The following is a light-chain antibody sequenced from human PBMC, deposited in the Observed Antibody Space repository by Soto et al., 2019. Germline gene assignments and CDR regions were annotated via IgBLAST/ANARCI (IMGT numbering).Light chain of an antibody. CDR1: QSVSNSF. J-gene: IGKJ2*01. Sequence: EIVLTQSPGTLSLSLGDRATLSCRASQSVSNSFLAWYQQKPDQAPSLLIYGASSRDTGLPDRFSGSGSGTDFTLTISSLQPEDFAAYYCQQYDSPPHTFGGGTKLEIK. V-gene: IGKV3-20*01. CDR3: QQYDSPPHT. CDR2: GAS.